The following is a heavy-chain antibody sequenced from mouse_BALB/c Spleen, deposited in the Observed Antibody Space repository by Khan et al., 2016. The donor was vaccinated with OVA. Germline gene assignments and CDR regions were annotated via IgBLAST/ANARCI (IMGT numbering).Heavy chain of an antibody. CDR1: GYTFTDYV. D-gene: IGHD1-1*01. CDR3: ARSATDYYTMEY. J-gene: IGHJ4*01. V-gene: IGHV1S136*01. CDR2: IYPYTDDA. Sequence: EVQLQESGPELVKPGASVKMSCKASGYTFTDYVIHWVKQKPGQGLEWIGYIYPYTDDAESTEGFKGKATLTLDKSSSTAYMDLSGLTSAYSSVYYCARSATDYYTMEYWGQGTSVTVSS.